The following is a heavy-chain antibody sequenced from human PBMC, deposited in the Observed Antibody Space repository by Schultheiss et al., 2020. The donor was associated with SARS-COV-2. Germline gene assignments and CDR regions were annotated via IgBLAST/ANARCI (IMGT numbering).Heavy chain of an antibody. D-gene: IGHD1-26*01. CDR2: INHSGST. V-gene: IGHV4-34*01. CDR1: GGSFSGYY. J-gene: IGHJ6*02. CDR3: AREQWGYALDV. Sequence: SQTLSLTCAVYGGSFSGYYWSWIRQPPGKGLEWIGEINHSGSTNYNPSLKSRVTISVDTSKNQFSLQLSSVTAADTAVYYCAREQWGYALDVLGQGTTVTVSS.